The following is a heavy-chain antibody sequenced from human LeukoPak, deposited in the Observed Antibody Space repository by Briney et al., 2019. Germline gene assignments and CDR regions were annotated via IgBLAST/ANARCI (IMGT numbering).Heavy chain of an antibody. D-gene: IGHD1-26*01. CDR3: ARDRGSYQEGGYYFDY. CDR1: GFTFSSYG. V-gene: IGHV3-30*02. CDR2: IRYDGSNK. J-gene: IGHJ4*02. Sequence: GGSLRLSCAASGFTFSSYGMHWVRQAPGKGLEWVAFIRYDGSNKYYADSVKGRFTISRDNSKNTLYLQMNSLRAEDTAVYYCARDRGSYQEGGYYFDYWGQGTLVTVSS.